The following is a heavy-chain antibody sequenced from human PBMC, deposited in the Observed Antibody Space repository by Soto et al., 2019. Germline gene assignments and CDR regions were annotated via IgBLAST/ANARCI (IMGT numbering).Heavy chain of an antibody. CDR1: GFTFSSHG. V-gene: IGHV3-23*01. J-gene: IGHJ6*02. CDR3: AKVGGYSFDCLNYNAMHV. CDR2: ISGSGKNT. Sequence: GGSLRLSCAASGFTFSSHGMSWVRQAPGKGLEWVSGISGSGKNTYYADSVKGRFSISRDNSKNTLYLQMNSLRAEDTALYYCAKVGGYSFDCLNYNAMHVWGPGTTVTVYS. D-gene: IGHD5-18*01.